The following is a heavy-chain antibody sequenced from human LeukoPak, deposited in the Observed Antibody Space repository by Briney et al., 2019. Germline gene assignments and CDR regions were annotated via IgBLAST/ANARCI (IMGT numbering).Heavy chain of an antibody. CDR2: AHRSAAS. V-gene: IGHV4-61*02. Sequence: ASETLTLTCTVSGVYVSTGSYYWAWIRQPAGKGLEWIGRAHRSAASNYNPSLKDRVIISMDLPNNQFSLRLTSVTAADTAKYYCAASVTGTTLYFFYIDVWGKGTTVAVSS. CDR3: AASVTGTTLYFFYIDV. CDR1: GVYVSTGSYY. D-gene: IGHD7-27*01. J-gene: IGHJ6*03.